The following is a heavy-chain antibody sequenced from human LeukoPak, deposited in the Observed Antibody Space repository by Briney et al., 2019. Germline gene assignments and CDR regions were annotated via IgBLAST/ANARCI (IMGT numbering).Heavy chain of an antibody. CDR2: ISYDGSNK. CDR3: ARDWVAVTVAGPVDY. J-gene: IGHJ4*02. Sequence: QSGGSLRLSCAASGFTFSSYAMHWVRQAPGKGLEWVAVISYDGSNKYYADSVKGRFTISRDNSKNTLYLQMNSPRAEDTAVYYCARDWVAVTVAGPVDYWGQGTLVTVSS. CDR1: GFTFSSYA. V-gene: IGHV3-30*04. D-gene: IGHD6-19*01.